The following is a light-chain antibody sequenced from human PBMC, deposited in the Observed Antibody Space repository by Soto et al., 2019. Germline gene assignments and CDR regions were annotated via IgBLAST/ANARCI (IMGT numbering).Light chain of an antibody. Sequence: DIRMTQSPSSLSASVGDRVTITCQASQDISNYLNWYQLKTGKAPKLLIYEASNLETGVPTRFSGSGSGKDFTLTIISLQPDDVATYYCQHEDLLPLTFGGGTKLQI. CDR1: QDISNY. CDR3: QHEDLLPLT. V-gene: IGKV1-33*01. J-gene: IGKJ4*01. CDR2: EAS.